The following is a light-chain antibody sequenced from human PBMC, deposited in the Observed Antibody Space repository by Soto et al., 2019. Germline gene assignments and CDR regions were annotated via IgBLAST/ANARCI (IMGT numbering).Light chain of an antibody. Sequence: DIQMTQSPSTLSASVGDRVAITCRASQSISIWLAWYQQKPGKAPKLLIYKASSLESGVPSRFSGSGSGTEFTLTISSLQPDDFATYYCQQNNDYSWTFGQGTKVEIK. V-gene: IGKV1-5*03. CDR1: QSISIW. CDR3: QQNNDYSWT. J-gene: IGKJ1*01. CDR2: KAS.